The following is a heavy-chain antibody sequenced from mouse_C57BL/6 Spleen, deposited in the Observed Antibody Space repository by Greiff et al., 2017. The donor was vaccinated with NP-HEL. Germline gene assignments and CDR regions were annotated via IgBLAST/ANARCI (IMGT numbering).Heavy chain of an antibody. CDR3: ARGGYDGYPPWFAY. Sequence: QVQLQQPGAELVRPGTSVKLSCKASGYTFTSYWMHWVKQRPGQGLEWIGVIDPSDSYTNYNQKFKGKATLTVDTSSSTAYMQLSSLTSEDSAVYYCARGGYDGYPPWFAYWGQGTLVTVSA. CDR1: GYTFTSYW. CDR2: IDPSDSYT. D-gene: IGHD2-3*01. V-gene: IGHV1-59*01. J-gene: IGHJ3*01.